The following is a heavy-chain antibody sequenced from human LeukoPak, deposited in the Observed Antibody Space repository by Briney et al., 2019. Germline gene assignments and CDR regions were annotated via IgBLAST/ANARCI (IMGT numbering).Heavy chain of an antibody. CDR2: INGDGSST. V-gene: IGHV3-74*01. D-gene: IGHD6-13*01. CDR3: ARVRSSSWFDY. J-gene: IGHJ4*02. Sequence: TGGSLRLSCAASGFTFSSSWMHWVRQAPGKGLVWVSRINGDGSSTIYADSVEGRFTISRDNAKNTLYLQLNSLRADDTAVYYCARVRSSSWFDYWGQGTLVTVSS. CDR1: GFTFSSSW.